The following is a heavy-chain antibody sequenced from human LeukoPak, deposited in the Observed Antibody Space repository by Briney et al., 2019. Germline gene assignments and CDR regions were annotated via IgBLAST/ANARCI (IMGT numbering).Heavy chain of an antibody. CDR3: ARGRNYGYFDY. Sequence: SETLSLTCTVSGGSISSHYWSWIRQPPGKGLEWIGYIYYSGSTNYNPSLKSRVTISVDTSKNQFSLKLSSVTTADMAVYYCARGRNYGYFDYWGQGTLVTVSS. CDR2: IYYSGST. D-gene: IGHD4-11*01. V-gene: IGHV4-59*11. J-gene: IGHJ4*02. CDR1: GGSISSHY.